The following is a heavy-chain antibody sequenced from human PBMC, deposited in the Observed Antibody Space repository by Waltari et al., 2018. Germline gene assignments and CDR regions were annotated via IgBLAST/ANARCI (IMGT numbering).Heavy chain of an antibody. CDR1: GFPSTATA. V-gene: IGHV3-73*01. D-gene: IGHD2-2*01. Sequence: EVRLVESGGGLVQPGGSLRLSCSASGFPSTATAIQWVRQASGKGLEWVARVRSRDYNHTISYAASVRGRFVVSRDDSTEMAYLQMNSLRTDDTAVYYCATGVVTMGSQRADYWGQGTLVTVSS. CDR3: ATGVVTMGSQRADY. CDR2: VRSRDYNHTI. J-gene: IGHJ4*02.